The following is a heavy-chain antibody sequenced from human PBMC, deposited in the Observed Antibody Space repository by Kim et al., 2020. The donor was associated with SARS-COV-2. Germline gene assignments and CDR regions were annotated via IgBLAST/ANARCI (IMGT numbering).Heavy chain of an antibody. V-gene: IGHV4-30-4*01. Sequence: SETLSLTCTVSGDSISSGDYYWSWIRQTPGKGLEWIGHIYYSGSSHYNPSLKSRVSISVDTSKNQFSLKLSSVTAADTAVYYCARDRHPYQSSGIPLDFWGQGTLVTVSS. D-gene: IGHD3-22*01. CDR2: IYYSGSS. CDR3: ARDRHPYQSSGIPLDF. J-gene: IGHJ4*02. CDR1: GDSISSGDYY.